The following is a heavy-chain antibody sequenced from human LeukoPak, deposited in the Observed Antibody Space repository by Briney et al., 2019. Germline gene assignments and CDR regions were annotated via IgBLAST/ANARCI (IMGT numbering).Heavy chain of an antibody. CDR2: MNPNSGNT. D-gene: IGHD3-10*01. V-gene: IGHV1-8*01. J-gene: IGHJ4*02. CDR3: ARANYYGSGKKDLDY. Sequence: ASVKVSCKASGYTFTTYDINWVRQAPGQGLEWMGWMNPNSGNTGYAQKFQGRVTMTRNTSMSTAYMELNSLRSEDTAVYYCARANYYGSGKKDLDYWGQGTLVTASS. CDR1: GYTFTTYD.